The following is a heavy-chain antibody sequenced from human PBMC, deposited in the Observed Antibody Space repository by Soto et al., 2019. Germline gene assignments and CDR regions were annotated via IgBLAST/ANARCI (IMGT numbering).Heavy chain of an antibody. CDR3: AGDSPYYDFWSGPSGYGMDV. Sequence: GGSLRLSCAASGFTFSSYWMSWVRQAPGKGLEWVANIKQDGSEKYYVDSVKGRFTISRDNAKNSLYLQMNSLRAEDTAVYYCAGDSPYYDFWSGPSGYGMDVWGQGTTVTVS. D-gene: IGHD3-3*01. CDR2: IKQDGSEK. V-gene: IGHV3-7*01. J-gene: IGHJ6*02. CDR1: GFTFSSYW.